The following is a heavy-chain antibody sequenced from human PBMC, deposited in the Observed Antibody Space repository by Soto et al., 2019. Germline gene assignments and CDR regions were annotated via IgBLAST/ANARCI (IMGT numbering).Heavy chain of an antibody. CDR2: INQYVSEI. V-gene: IGHV3-7*01. J-gene: IGHJ4*02. CDR3: VRGRDAAG. D-gene: IGHD2-15*01. Sequence: EVQLVESGGDLVQPGGSLRLSCAASGFTFRSYWMTWVRQAPGKGQEWVANINQYVSEIYYVDSVKGRFTISRDNAKNSVYLQMNSVGVEDTAKYYCVRGRDAAGWGRGTLVTVSS. CDR1: GFTFRSYW.